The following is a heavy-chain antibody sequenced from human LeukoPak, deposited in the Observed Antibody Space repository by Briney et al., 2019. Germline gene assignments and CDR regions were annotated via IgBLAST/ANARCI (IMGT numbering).Heavy chain of an antibody. Sequence: GGSLRLSCAASGFTFGSYWMSWVRQAPGKGLEWVANIKQDGSQRYYVDSVKGRFTISRDNAKSSLYLQMISLRVEDTALYYCARDRTVTTFDSWGQGTLVTVSS. J-gene: IGHJ4*02. V-gene: IGHV3-7*01. D-gene: IGHD4-17*01. CDR3: ARDRTVTTFDS. CDR1: GFTFGSYW. CDR2: IKQDGSQR.